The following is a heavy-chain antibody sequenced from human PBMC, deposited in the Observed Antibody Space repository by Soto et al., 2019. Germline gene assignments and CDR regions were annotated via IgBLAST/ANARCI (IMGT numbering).Heavy chain of an antibody. D-gene: IGHD3-22*01. V-gene: IGHV3-23*01. J-gene: IGHJ3*02. Sequence: PGGSPRLSCAGSGFTFSSHAMSWVRQAPREGLEWVSAISGSGGSTYYADSVKGRFTISRDNSKNTLYLQMNSLRAEDTAVYYCAKDSSVYYDSSGYRADAFDIWGQGTMVTVSS. CDR3: AKDSSVYYDSSGYRADAFDI. CDR1: GFTFSSHA. CDR2: ISGSGGST.